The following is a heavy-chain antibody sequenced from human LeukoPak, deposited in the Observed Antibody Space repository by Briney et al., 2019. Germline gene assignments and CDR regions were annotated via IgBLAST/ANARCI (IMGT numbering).Heavy chain of an antibody. J-gene: IGHJ6*02. Sequence: SETLSLTCTVSGGSISSGSYYWGWIRQPPGKGLEWIGSIYYSGSTYYNPSLKSRVTISVDTSKNQFSLKLSSVTAADTAVYYCARHPAKYGDYVGGYYYYYGMDVWGQGTTVTVSS. CDR1: GGSISSGSYY. V-gene: IGHV4-39*01. D-gene: IGHD4-17*01. CDR3: ARHPAKYGDYVGGYYYYYGMDV. CDR2: IYYSGST.